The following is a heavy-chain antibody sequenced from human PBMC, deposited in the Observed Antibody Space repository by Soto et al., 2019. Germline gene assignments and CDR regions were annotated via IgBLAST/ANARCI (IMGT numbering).Heavy chain of an antibody. CDR1: GFIVSSNY. CDR2: IHSGSST. J-gene: IGHJ4*02. CDR3: ASSSFSRTSTDCCPIDY. V-gene: IGHV3-53*02. Sequence: VQLVETGGGLTQPGGSLRLSCAASGFIVSSNYMSWVRRAPGKGLEWVSLIHSGSSTYYADSVKGRFTISRDNSKNTLYLQMDNLRAEDTAVYYCASSSFSRTSTDCCPIDYWGQGTLITVSS. D-gene: IGHD2-21*02.